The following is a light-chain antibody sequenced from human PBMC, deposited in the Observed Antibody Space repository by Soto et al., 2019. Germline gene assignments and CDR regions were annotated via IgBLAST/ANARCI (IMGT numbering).Light chain of an antibody. CDR2: GVS. CDR3: SSYTSIRNYV. CDR1: TSDVGGSNY. Sequence: QSALTQPASVSGSPGQSITISCTGTTSDVGGSNYVSCYQQHPGKAPKLMIYGVSIRPAGASDRFSGSKSGNTASLTISRSQAADAADYYCSSYTSIRNYVFGPGHKLTV. J-gene: IGLJ1*01. V-gene: IGLV2-14*01.